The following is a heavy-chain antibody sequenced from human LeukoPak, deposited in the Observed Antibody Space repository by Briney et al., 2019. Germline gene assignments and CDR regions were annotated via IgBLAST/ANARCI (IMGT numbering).Heavy chain of an antibody. J-gene: IGHJ4*02. Sequence: SETLSLTCTVSGGSISSSSYYWGWIRQPPGKGLEWIGSIYYSGSTYYNPSLKSRVTISVDTSKNQFSLKLSSVTAADTAVYYCARGFYGGGEFDYWGQGTLVTVSS. CDR3: ARGFYGGGEFDY. CDR2: IYYSGST. V-gene: IGHV4-39*07. D-gene: IGHD3-16*01. CDR1: GGSISSSSYY.